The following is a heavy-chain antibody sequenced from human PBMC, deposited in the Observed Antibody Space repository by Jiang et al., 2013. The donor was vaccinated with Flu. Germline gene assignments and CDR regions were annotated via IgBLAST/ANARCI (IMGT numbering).Heavy chain of an antibody. CDR1: GVSVSSGDYF. J-gene: IGHJ3*02. D-gene: IGHD3-10*02. CDR2: IYYSEGA. V-gene: IGHV4-30-4*01. CDR3: VAASSVTMWAFDI. Sequence: PGLVKPSETLSLTCTVSGVSVSSGDYFWTWVRQTPGKGLEWIGHIYYSEGAYYNPSLKSRTTMSLDTSRNQVSLKLSSVTATDTAMYFCVAASSVTMWAFDIWGQGIMVAVPS.